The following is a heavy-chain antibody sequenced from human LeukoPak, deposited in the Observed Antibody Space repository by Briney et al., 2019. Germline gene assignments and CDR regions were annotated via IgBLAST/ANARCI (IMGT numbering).Heavy chain of an antibody. CDR1: GGSISGYY. Sequence: PSETLSLTCTVSGGSISGYYWTWIRQPPGKGLEWIGYIYYGGNTNYNPSLKSRVTISVDTSKNQFSLKLSSVTAADTAVYYCARGSHYYGSGSPNWFDPWGQGTLVTVSS. D-gene: IGHD3-10*01. CDR3: ARGSHYYGSGSPNWFDP. J-gene: IGHJ5*02. CDR2: IYYGGNT. V-gene: IGHV4-59*01.